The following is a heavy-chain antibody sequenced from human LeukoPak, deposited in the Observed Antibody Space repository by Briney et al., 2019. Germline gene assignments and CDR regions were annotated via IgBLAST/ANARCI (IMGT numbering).Heavy chain of an antibody. CDR1: GGTFSSYA. Sequence: ASVKVSCKASGGTFSSYAISWVRQAPGQGLEWMGGIIPIFGTANYAQKFQGRVTITADESTSTAYMELSSLRSEDTAVYYCARDWRGVPAAMVWFDPWGQGTLVTVSS. CDR3: ARDWRGVPAAMVWFDP. CDR2: IIPIFGTA. V-gene: IGHV1-69*01. D-gene: IGHD2-2*01. J-gene: IGHJ5*02.